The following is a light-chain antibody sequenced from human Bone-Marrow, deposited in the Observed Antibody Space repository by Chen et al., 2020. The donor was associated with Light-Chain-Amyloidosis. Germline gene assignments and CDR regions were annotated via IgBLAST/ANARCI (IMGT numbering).Light chain of an antibody. CDR3: QVWDRSSDRPV. V-gene: IGLV3-21*02. CDR2: DDS. CDR1: NIGSTS. Sequence: SYVLTPPPSVSVAPGQTATIDCGGNNIGSTSVHWYQQTPGQAPLLVVYDDSDRPSGIPERLSGSNSGNTATLTISRVEAGDEADYYCQVWDRSSDRPVFGGGTKLTVL. J-gene: IGLJ3*02.